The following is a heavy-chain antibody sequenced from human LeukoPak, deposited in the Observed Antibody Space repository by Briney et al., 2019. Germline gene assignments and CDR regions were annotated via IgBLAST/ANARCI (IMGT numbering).Heavy chain of an antibody. CDR2: MSPNSGNT. D-gene: IGHD5/OR15-5a*01. CDR1: GYTFTSHD. CDR3: ARDLRINYGMEV. J-gene: IGHJ6*02. Sequence: ASVKVSCKASGYTFTSHDINWVRQATGQGLEWMGWMSPNSGNTGYAQKFQGRVTMTRNSSISTAYMELSSLRSEDTAVYYCARDLRINYGMEVWGQGTTLTVSS. V-gene: IGHV1-8*01.